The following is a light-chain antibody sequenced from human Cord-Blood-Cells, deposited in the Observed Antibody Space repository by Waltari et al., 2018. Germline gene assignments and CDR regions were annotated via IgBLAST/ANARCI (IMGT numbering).Light chain of an antibody. Sequence: DIQLTQSPYTLSASVGDRSTIPCRASQSISSWLAWYHQKPGKAPKLLIYKASSLESGVPSRFSGSGSGTEFTLTISSLQPDDFATYYCQQYNSYSLTFGGGTKVEIK. CDR2: KAS. J-gene: IGKJ4*01. CDR1: QSISSW. V-gene: IGKV1-5*03. CDR3: QQYNSYSLT.